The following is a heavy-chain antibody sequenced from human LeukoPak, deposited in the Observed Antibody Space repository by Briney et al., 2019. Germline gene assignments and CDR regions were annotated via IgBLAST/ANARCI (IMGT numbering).Heavy chain of an antibody. D-gene: IGHD4-23*01. CDR2: ISGSGGST. CDR1: GFSFSSYA. CDR3: AKHATTVVTAFDY. Sequence: PGGSLRLSCAASGFSFSSYAISWIRQAPGKGLEWVSAISGSGGSTYYADSVKGRFTISRDNSKNTLYLQMNSLRAEDTAVYYCAKHATTVVTAFDYWGQGTLVTVSS. J-gene: IGHJ4*02. V-gene: IGHV3-23*01.